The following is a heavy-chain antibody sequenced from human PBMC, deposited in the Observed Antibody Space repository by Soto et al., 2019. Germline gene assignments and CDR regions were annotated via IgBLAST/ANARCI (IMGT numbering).Heavy chain of an antibody. CDR1: GFTFSGSV. CDR2: IRSKANSYAT. D-gene: IGHD6-6*01. CDR3: TRHRGGGQLVDNYYYYMDV. J-gene: IGHJ6*03. V-gene: IGHV3-73*01. Sequence: GGSLRLSCAASGFTFSGSVMHWVRQASGKGLEWVGRIRSKANSYATAYAASVKGRFTISRDDSKNTAYLQMNSLKTEDTAVYYCTRHRGGGQLVDNYYYYMDVWGKGTTVTVSS.